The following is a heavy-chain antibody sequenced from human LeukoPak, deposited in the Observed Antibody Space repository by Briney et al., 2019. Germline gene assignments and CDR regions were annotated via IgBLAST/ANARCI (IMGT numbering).Heavy chain of an antibody. CDR2: ITASGGST. V-gene: IGHV3-23*01. Sequence: GGSLRLSCAASGFTFSIYAMRWVRQAPGKGLEWVSSITASGGSTYYADSVKGRFTISRDNSKNTLYLQMNSLRAEDTALYYCAKRGPGGSFDYWGQGTLVTVSS. CDR3: AKRGPGGSFDY. J-gene: IGHJ4*02. CDR1: GFTFSIYA. D-gene: IGHD3-16*01.